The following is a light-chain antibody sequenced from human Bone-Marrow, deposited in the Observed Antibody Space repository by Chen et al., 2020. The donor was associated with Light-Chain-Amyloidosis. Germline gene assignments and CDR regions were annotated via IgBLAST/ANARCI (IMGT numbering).Light chain of an antibody. Sequence: SYVVTQPPSVSVTPAQTARLPCGGNNIGSKSVNWYQQKPGQAPVLVVYDDTERPSGIPERISGSNSGNTATLTINRVEAGDEADYYCQLWDSSSDHYVFATGTKVTVL. CDR3: QLWDSSSDHYV. V-gene: IGLV3-21*02. CDR2: DDT. J-gene: IGLJ1*01. CDR1: NIGSKS.